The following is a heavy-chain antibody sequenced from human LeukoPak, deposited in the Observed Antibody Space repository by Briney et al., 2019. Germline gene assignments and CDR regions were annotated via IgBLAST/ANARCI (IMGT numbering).Heavy chain of an antibody. CDR2: INAGNGNT. CDR1: GYTFTSYA. CDR3: ARGRGGYDFWSGYYPGIYFDY. J-gene: IGHJ4*02. D-gene: IGHD3-3*01. V-gene: IGHV1-3*03. Sequence: ASVKVSCKASGYTFTSYAMHWVRQAPGQRLEWMGWINAGNGNTKYSQEFQGRVTITRDTSASTAYMELSSLRSEDMAVYYCARGRGGYDFWSGYYPGIYFDYWGQGTLVTVSS.